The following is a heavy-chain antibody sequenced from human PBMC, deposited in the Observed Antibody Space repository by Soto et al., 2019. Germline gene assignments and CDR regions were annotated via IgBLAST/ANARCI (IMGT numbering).Heavy chain of an antibody. CDR3: AKMKFPGTTTDAFAI. CDR2: ISGSGGST. Sequence: PGGSLRLSCAASGLTFSSYAMSWVRQAPGKGLEWVSAISGSGGSTYYADSVKGRFTISRDNSKNTLYLQMNSLRAEDTAVYYCAKMKFPGTTTDAFAIWGQGTMVTVSS. CDR1: GLTFSSYA. V-gene: IGHV3-23*01. D-gene: IGHD1-1*01. J-gene: IGHJ3*02.